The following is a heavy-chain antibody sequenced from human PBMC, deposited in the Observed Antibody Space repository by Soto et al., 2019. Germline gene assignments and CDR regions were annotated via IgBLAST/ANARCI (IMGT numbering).Heavy chain of an antibody. D-gene: IGHD6-19*01. V-gene: IGHV4-34*01. CDR2: INHSGST. J-gene: IGHJ4*02. CDR3: ATAGGGSSGRKRIFDY. Sequence: SETLSLTCAVYGGSFSGYYWSWIRQPPGKGLEWIGEINHSGSTNYNPSLKSRVTISVDTSKNQFSLKLSSVTAADTAVYYCATAGGGSSGRKRIFDYWGQGTLVTVSS. CDR1: GGSFSGYY.